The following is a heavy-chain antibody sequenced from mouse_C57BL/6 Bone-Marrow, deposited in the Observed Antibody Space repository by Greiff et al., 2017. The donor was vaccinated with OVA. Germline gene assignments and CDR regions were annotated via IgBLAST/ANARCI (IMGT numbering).Heavy chain of an antibody. D-gene: IGHD2-4*01. CDR3: ARAGVYYDYDETVDY. V-gene: IGHV5-4*03. Sequence: EVKLVESGGGLVKPGGSLKLSCAASGFTFSSYAMSWVRQTPEKRLEWVATISDGGSYTYYPDNVKGRFTISRDKAKNNLYLQMSHLKSEDTAMYYCARAGVYYDYDETVDYWGQGTTLTVSS. CDR1: GFTFSSYA. J-gene: IGHJ2*01. CDR2: ISDGGSYT.